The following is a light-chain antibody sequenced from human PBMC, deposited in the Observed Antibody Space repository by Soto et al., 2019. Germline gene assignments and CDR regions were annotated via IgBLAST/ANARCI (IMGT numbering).Light chain of an antibody. CDR1: QTVTCTY. Sequence: VLTQSPGTLSLSPGERASLSCRASQTVTCTYLAWYQQRPGQPPRLLIYAALSRATGVPDRFSGSGSGTDFTLTISRLEPEDFALYYCQQYATSPLTFGGGTKV. CDR2: AAL. V-gene: IGKV3-20*01. CDR3: QQYATSPLT. J-gene: IGKJ4*01.